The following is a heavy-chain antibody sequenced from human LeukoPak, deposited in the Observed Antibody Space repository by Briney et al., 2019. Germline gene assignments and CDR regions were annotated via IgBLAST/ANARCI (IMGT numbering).Heavy chain of an antibody. CDR3: ARDLGSGIAEPFDH. CDR1: GGTLTSYA. J-gene: IGHJ4*02. Sequence: SVKVSCKASGGTLTSYALSWVRQTPGQRLEWVGRINSILGIATYAQKFHGRVTIPASKSTSTASMELRSQISHDTAVYYCARDLGSGIAEPFDHWGQGTLVAVSS. CDR2: INSILGIA. V-gene: IGHV1-69*04. D-gene: IGHD6-13*01.